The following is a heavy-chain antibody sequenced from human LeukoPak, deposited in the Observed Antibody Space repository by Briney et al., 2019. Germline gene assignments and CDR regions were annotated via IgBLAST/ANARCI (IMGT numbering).Heavy chain of an antibody. J-gene: IGHJ6*03. D-gene: IGHD2-15*01. Sequence: PGGSLRLSCAASGFTFSSYGMHWVRQAPGKGLEWVAFIRYDGSNKYYADSVKGRSTISRDNSKNTLYLQMNSLRAEDTAVYYCAKDRHIVVVVAATGDYMDVWGKGTTVTVSS. CDR1: GFTFSSYG. V-gene: IGHV3-30*02. CDR3: AKDRHIVVVVAATGDYMDV. CDR2: IRYDGSNK.